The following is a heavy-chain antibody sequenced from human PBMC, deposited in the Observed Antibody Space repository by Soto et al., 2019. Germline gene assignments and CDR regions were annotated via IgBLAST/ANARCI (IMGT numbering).Heavy chain of an antibody. CDR3: ARVIVAAAGYYYYYYGMDV. Sequence: GESLKSSCKGSGYSFTSYWIGWVRQMPGKGLEWMGIVYPGDSNTRYSPSFQGQVTISADKSISTAYLQWSSLKASDTAMYYCARVIVAAAGYYYYYYGMDVWGQGTTVTVSS. CDR1: GYSFTSYW. D-gene: IGHD6-13*01. V-gene: IGHV5-51*01. CDR2: VYPGDSNT. J-gene: IGHJ6*02.